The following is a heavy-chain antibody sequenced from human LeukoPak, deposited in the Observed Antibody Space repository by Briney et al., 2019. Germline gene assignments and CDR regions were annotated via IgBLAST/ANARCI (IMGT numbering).Heavy chain of an antibody. J-gene: IGHJ4*02. V-gene: IGHV4-34*01. CDR2: INHSGST. CDR1: GGSFSGYY. CDR3: ARHRGYYYGSGSYLY. Sequence: PSETLSLTCAVYGGSFSGYYWSWIRQPPGKGLEWIGEINHSGSTNYNPSLKSRVTISVDTSKNQFSLKLSSVTAADTAVYYCARHRGYYYGSGSYLYWGQGTLVTVSS. D-gene: IGHD3-10*01.